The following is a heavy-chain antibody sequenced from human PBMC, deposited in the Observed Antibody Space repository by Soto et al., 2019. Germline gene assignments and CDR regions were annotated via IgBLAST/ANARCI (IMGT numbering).Heavy chain of an antibody. CDR1: GYTFTSYD. J-gene: IGHJ3*02. CDR2: MNPNSGNT. CDR3: ARGITFETQDAFDI. D-gene: IGHD3-16*01. Sequence: ASLKVSCKASGYTFTSYDINWVRQATGQGLEWMGWMNPNSGNTGYAQKFQGRVTMTRNTSISTAYMELSSLRSEDTAVYYCARGITFETQDAFDIWGQGTMVTVS. V-gene: IGHV1-8*01.